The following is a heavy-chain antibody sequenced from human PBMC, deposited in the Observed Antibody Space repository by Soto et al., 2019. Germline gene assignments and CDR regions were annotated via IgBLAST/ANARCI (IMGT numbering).Heavy chain of an antibody. D-gene: IGHD1-1*01. CDR3: ARGKRNYYYYGMDV. V-gene: IGHV1-69*12. J-gene: IGHJ6*02. Sequence: QVQLVQSGAEMKKRGSSVKVSCKASGGTFSSYAISWVRQAPGQGLEWMGGIIPIFGTANYAQKFQGRVTITADESTSTAYMELSSLRSEDTAVYYCARGKRNYYYYGMDVWGQGTTVTVSS. CDR1: GGTFSSYA. CDR2: IIPIFGTA.